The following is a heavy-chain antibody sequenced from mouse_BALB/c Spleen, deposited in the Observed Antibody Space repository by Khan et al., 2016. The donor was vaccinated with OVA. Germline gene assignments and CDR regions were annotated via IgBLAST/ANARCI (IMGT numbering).Heavy chain of an antibody. CDR2: IYPFNDDT. D-gene: IGHD1-1*01. CDR1: GYTFTSYV. V-gene: IGHV1S136*01. J-gene: IGHJ3*01. CDR3: APVGNYYGSCAY. Sequence: VQLQQSGPELVKPGASVKMSCKASGYTFTSYVMHWVKQKPGLGLEWIGYIYPFNDDTKYNENFKGKATLTSDKSSSTAYMELSSLTSEDSAVYYCAPVGNYYGSCAYWGQGTLVTVSA.